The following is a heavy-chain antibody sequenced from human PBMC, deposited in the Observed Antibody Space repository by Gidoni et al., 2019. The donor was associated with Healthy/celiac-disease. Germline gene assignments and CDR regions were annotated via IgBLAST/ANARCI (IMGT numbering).Heavy chain of an antibody. CDR2: IYTSGST. CDR3: ARETIAAAGPDY. D-gene: IGHD6-13*01. V-gene: IGHV4-61*02. Sequence: QVQLQESGPGLVKPSQTLSLTCTVPGGSISSGSYYWSWIRQPAGKGLEWIGRIYTSGSTNYNPSLKSRVTISVDTSKNQFSLKLSSVTAADTAVYYCARETIAAAGPDYWGQGTLVTVSS. J-gene: IGHJ4*02. CDR1: GGSISSGSYY.